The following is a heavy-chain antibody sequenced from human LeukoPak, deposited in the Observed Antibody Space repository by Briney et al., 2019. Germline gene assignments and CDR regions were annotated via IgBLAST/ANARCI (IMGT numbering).Heavy chain of an antibody. Sequence: ASVKVSYKASGGTFSSYAISWVRQAPGQGLEWMGGIIPIFGTANYAQKFQGRVTITADKSTSTAYMELSSLRSEDTAVYYCARGGGDILTGYFDYWGQGTLVTVSS. CDR1: GGTFSSYA. V-gene: IGHV1-69*06. J-gene: IGHJ4*02. D-gene: IGHD3-9*01. CDR3: ARGGGDILTGYFDY. CDR2: IIPIFGTA.